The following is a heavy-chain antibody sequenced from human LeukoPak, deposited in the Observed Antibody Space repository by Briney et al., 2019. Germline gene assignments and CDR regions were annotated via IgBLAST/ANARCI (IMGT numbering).Heavy chain of an antibody. V-gene: IGHV3-7*01. CDR3: ARDDYGPAGY. CDR2: MNQDGREK. CDR1: GFTFSSYW. J-gene: IGHJ4*02. Sequence: GGSLRLSCAASGFTFSSYWMSWVRQAPGKGLEWVANMNQDGREKYYVDSVKGRFTISRDNAKNSVYLQMNSLRVEDTAVYYCARDDYGPAGYGGQGTLVTVSS. D-gene: IGHD4-17*01.